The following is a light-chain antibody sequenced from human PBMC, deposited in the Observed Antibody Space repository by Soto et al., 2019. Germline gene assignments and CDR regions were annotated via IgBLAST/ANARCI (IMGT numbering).Light chain of an antibody. V-gene: IGLV2-11*01. J-gene: IGLJ3*02. CDR1: SSDVGGYNY. Sequence: QSALTQPRSVSGSPGQSVTISCTGTSSDVGGYNYVSWYQQRPGKAPKLMIYDVSKRPSGVPDRFSGSKSDNTASLTISGLQAEDEADYYCCSYAGSYTFGVFGGGTKLTVL. CDR2: DVS. CDR3: CSYAGSYTFGV.